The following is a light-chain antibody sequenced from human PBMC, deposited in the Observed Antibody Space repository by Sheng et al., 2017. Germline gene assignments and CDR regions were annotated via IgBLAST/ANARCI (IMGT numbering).Light chain of an antibody. CDR1: QRVGSS. CDR3: QQRSNWPLT. Sequence: EIVLTQSPDTMSLSPGERATLSCRASQRVGSSLAWYQQKPGQAPRLLIYDASNRATGIPARFSGSGSGTDFTLTISSLEPEDFAVYYCQQRSNWPLTFGGGTKVEIK. CDR2: DAS. J-gene: IGKJ4*01. V-gene: IGKV3-11*01.